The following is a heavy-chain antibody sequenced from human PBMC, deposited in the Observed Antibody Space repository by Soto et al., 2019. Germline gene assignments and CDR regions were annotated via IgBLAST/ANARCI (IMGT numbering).Heavy chain of an antibody. CDR2: INSDGSST. V-gene: IGHV3-74*01. J-gene: IGHJ4*02. CDR1: VFTFSSYW. Sequence: EVQLVESGGGLVQPGGSLRLSCAASVFTFSSYWMNWVRQAPGKVLVWVSRINSDGSSTSYADSVKGRFTISRDNAKNTLYLQMNSLRAEDTAVYYCAIATTPYYGQSQSLDYGGQGILVTV. CDR3: AIATTPYYGQSQSLDY. D-gene: IGHD4-17*01.